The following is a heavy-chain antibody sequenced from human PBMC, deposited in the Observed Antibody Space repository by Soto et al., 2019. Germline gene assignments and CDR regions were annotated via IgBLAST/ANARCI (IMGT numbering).Heavy chain of an antibody. Sequence: QVQLVQSGAEGKKPGSSVKVSCKVSGGTFSSHSINWVRQAPGQGPEWMGGIIPIFGTENYAQKFQGRVTITADEATSTAYMELSSLTSDDTALYYCSTSVYCSTTSCYYYYGLDVWGQGTTVIVSS. CDR2: IIPIFGTE. J-gene: IGHJ6*02. V-gene: IGHV1-69*01. D-gene: IGHD2-2*01. CDR1: GGTFSSHS. CDR3: STSVYCSTTSCYYYYGLDV.